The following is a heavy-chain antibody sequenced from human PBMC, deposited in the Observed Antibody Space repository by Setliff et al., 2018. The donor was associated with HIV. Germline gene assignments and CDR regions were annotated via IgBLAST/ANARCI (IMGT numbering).Heavy chain of an antibody. V-gene: IGHV1-8*02. CDR1: GYTFTSSD. Sequence: ASVKVSCKASGYTFTSSDINWVRQATGQGLEWMGWMNPNSGNTGYAQKFQGRVTMTRNTSISTAYMELSSLRSEDTAMYYCATARRDYYDRGRRSHYYIDVWGKGTTVTVSS. D-gene: IGHD3-22*01. CDR3: ATARRDYYDRGRRSHYYIDV. CDR2: MNPNSGNT. J-gene: IGHJ6*03.